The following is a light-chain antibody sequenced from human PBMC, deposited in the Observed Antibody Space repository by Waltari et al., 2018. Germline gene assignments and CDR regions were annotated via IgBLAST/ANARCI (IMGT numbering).Light chain of an antibody. J-gene: IGLJ3*02. Sequence: QSVLTQPPSVSATPGQRATISCSGSSSNIGINYMSWYQQLPGTAPKLLIYENKKRPSGIPDRFSGSKSGTSATLGITGLQTEDEADYYCGTWDNSLSAWVFGGGTKLTVL. V-gene: IGLV1-51*02. CDR1: SSNIGINY. CDR2: ENK. CDR3: GTWDNSLSAWV.